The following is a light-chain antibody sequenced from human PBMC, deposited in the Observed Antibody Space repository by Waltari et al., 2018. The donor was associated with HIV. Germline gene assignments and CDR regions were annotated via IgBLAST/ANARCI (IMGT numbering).Light chain of an antibody. Sequence: QSVLTQSPSASGTTGQRVTISCSGSSNIGSNYVYWYQQLPGTAPKLLLYRNNQRPSGVPDRFSGSKSGTSASLAISGLRSEDEAHYYCATWTDSLSGVVFGGGTKLRVL. CDR1: SNIGSNY. J-gene: IGLJ2*01. CDR2: RNN. CDR3: ATWTDSLSGVV. V-gene: IGLV1-47*01.